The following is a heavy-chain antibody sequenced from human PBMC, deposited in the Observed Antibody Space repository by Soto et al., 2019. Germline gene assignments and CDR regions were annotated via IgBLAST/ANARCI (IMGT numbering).Heavy chain of an antibody. Sequence: QVHIVQSGAEARRPGASVNVSCRTSGFTLDLYTIHWLRQAPGQRPEWMAWINAGSGKTRYSQRFQGRVTITGDTSASTVYMGVSGLTSEDTAIYYCARGYDNNGYHYSYDPWGQGTLVTVSS. J-gene: IGHJ5*02. CDR1: GFTLDLYT. V-gene: IGHV1-3*01. D-gene: IGHD3-22*01. CDR2: INAGSGKT. CDR3: ARGYDNNGYHYSYDP.